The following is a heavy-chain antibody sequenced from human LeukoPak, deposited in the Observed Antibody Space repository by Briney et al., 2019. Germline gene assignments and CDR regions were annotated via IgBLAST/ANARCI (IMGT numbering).Heavy chain of an antibody. J-gene: IGHJ5*02. V-gene: IGHV4-38-2*01. Sequence: KASETLSLTCGVSGYSISSDYYWGWIRQPPGKGLEWIGSIYHSGSTYKNPSLKSRVTISLDTSENQFSLKLSSVTAADTAVYYCARQLSEWLLYGNWFDPWGQGTLVTVSS. CDR1: GYSISSDYY. D-gene: IGHD3-3*01. CDR3: ARQLSEWLLYGNWFDP. CDR2: IYHSGST.